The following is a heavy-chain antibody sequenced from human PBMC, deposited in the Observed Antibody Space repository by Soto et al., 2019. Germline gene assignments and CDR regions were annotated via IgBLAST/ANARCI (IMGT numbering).Heavy chain of an antibody. J-gene: IGHJ4*02. CDR2: ISGSGGST. D-gene: IGHD6-13*01. CDR3: AKPLGSSWYYFDY. Sequence: EVQLLESGGGLVQPGGSLRLSCAASGFTFSSYAMSWVRQAPGKGLEWDSAISGSGGSTYYADSVKGRFTISRDNSKNTLYLQMNSLRAEDTAVYYCAKPLGSSWYYFDYWGQGTLVTVSS. CDR1: GFTFSSYA. V-gene: IGHV3-23*01.